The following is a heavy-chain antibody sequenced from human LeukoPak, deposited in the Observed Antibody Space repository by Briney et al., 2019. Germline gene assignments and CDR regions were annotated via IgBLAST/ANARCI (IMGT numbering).Heavy chain of an antibody. D-gene: IGHD6-6*01. CDR3: ASWGQLALLYYFDY. V-gene: IGHV3-21*01. J-gene: IGHJ4*02. CDR1: GFTFSSYS. CDR2: ISSSSSYI. Sequence: GGSLRLSCEASGFTFSSYSMNWVRQAPGKGLEWVSSISSSSSYIYYADSVKGRFTISRDNAKNSLYLQMNSLRAEDTAVYYCASWGQLALLYYFDYWGQGTLVTVSS.